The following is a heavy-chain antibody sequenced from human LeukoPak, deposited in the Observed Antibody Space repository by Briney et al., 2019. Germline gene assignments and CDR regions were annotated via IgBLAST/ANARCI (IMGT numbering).Heavy chain of an antibody. CDR2: LYYSGST. V-gene: IGHV4-59*01. Sequence: SETLSLTCTVACCFISSYYWSWIRQPPGKGLEWIGCLYYSGSTNYNPSLKSRVTISVDTSKNQFSLNLTSVTAADTAVYVSAGSDDPNGSYRRPFNYWGQGTLVTVSS. CDR3: AGSDDPNGSYRRPFNY. J-gene: IGHJ4*02. CDR1: CCFISSYY. D-gene: IGHD1-26*01.